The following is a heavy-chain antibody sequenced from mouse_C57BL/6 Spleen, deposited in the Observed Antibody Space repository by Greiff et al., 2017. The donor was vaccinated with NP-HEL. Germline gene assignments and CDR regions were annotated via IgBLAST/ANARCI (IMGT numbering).Heavy chain of an antibody. J-gene: IGHJ4*01. Sequence: QVQLKQPGAELVKPGASVKLSCKASGYTFTSYWMHWVKQRPGQGLEWIGMIHPNSGSTNYNEKFKSKATLTVDKSSSTAYMQLSSLTSEDSAVYYCLNDGYYAMDYWGQGTSVTVSS. CDR1: GYTFTSYW. V-gene: IGHV1-64*01. D-gene: IGHD2-3*01. CDR2: IHPNSGST. CDR3: LNDGYYAMDY.